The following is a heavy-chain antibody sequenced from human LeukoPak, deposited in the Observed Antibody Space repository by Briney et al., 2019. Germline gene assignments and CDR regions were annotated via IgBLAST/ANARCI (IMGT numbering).Heavy chain of an antibody. V-gene: IGHV4-59*11. CDR3: ARGGVAARHDY. CDR1: GGSISSHY. D-gene: IGHD6-6*01. Sequence: SETLSLTCTVSGGSISSHYWSWIRQPPGKGLEWIGYIYYSGSTNYNPSLKSRVTISVDTSKNQFSLKLSSVTAADTAVYYCARGGVAARHDYWGQGTLVTVSS. CDR2: IYYSGST. J-gene: IGHJ4*02.